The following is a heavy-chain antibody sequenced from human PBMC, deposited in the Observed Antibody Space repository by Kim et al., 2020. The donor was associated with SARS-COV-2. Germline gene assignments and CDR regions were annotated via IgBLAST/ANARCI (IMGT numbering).Heavy chain of an antibody. D-gene: IGHD3-22*01. CDR3: ARASFYYDSSGPDY. J-gene: IGHJ4*02. CDR1: GYTFTSYG. CDR2: ISAYNGNT. Sequence: ASEKVSCKASGYTFTSYGISWVRQAPGQGLEWMGWISAYNGNTNYAQKLQGRVTMTTDTSTSTAYMELRSLRSDDTAVYYCARASFYYDSSGPDYWGQGTLGTVSS. V-gene: IGHV1-18*01.